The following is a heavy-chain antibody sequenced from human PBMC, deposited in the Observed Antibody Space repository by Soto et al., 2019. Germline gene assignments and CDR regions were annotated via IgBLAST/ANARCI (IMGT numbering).Heavy chain of an antibody. J-gene: IGHJ4*02. D-gene: IGHD3-9*01. Sequence: QLQLQESGPGLVKPSETLSLTCTVSGGSISSSSYYWGWIRQPPGKGLEWIGSIYYSGSTYYNPSLTSRVTISEDTSKHPFSLKLSPVTAADTAVYYCARHTRRYFHSTDYWGQGTLVTVSS. CDR3: ARHTRRYFHSTDY. CDR1: GGSISSSSYY. V-gene: IGHV4-39*01. CDR2: IYYSGST.